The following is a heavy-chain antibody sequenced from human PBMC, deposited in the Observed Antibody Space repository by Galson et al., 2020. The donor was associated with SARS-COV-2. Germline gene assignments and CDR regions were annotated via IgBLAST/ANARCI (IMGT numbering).Heavy chain of an antibody. Sequence: SETLSLTCTVSGGSIRSSHYYWGWLRQPPGTGLEWIGSVLNSGTTHYSPSLQSRVTISVDTSKNQFSLNLNSVTAADTAMYYCARDATSSGWYNWFDPWGQGTLVTVSS. CDR2: VLNSGTT. J-gene: IGHJ5*02. CDR1: GGSIRSSHYY. D-gene: IGHD6-19*01. CDR3: ARDATSSGWYNWFDP. V-gene: IGHV4-39*07.